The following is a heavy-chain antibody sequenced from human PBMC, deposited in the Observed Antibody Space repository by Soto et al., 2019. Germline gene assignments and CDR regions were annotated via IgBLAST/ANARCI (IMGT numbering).Heavy chain of an antibody. CDR1: GYTFTSSA. J-gene: IGHJ6*02. V-gene: IGHV1-8*02. CDR2: MNPHSGNT. Sequence: ACAKVSCTAPGYTFTSSAISWVRHAPGQGLEWMGWMNPHSGNTAYAQKFQGRVTMTINTSTSTAYMELRSLRSDDTAVYYCARDCISTSCYAEYYYYGMDVWGQGTTVTVSS. CDR3: ARDCISTSCYAEYYYYGMDV. D-gene: IGHD2-2*01.